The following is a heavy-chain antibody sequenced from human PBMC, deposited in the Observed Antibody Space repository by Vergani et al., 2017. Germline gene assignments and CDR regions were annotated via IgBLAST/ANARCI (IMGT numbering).Heavy chain of an antibody. Sequence: QLQLQESGPGLVKPSETLSLTCTVSGGSISSSSYYWGWIRQPPGKGLEWIGSIYYSGSTYYNPSLKSRVTISVDTSKNQFSLKLSSVTAADTAVYYCARMSSEQLARSTIDYWGQGTLVTVSS. CDR2: IYYSGST. J-gene: IGHJ4*02. D-gene: IGHD6-6*01. CDR1: GGSISSSSYY. V-gene: IGHV4-39*01. CDR3: ARMSSEQLARSTIDY.